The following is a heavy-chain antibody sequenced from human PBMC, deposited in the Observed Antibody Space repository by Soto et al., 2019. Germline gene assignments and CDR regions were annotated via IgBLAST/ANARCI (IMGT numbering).Heavy chain of an antibody. Sequence: GXSVKVSCKASAYSFTDYHIHWVRQAPGQGLEWLGRINPKSGGTSTAQKFQGWVTMTTDTSISTASMELTRLTSDDTAIYYCARGDSTDCSNGVCSFFYNHDMDVWGQGTAVTVSS. V-gene: IGHV1-2*04. CDR3: ARGDSTDCSNGVCSFFYNHDMDV. D-gene: IGHD2-8*01. CDR2: INPKSGGT. J-gene: IGHJ6*02. CDR1: AYSFTDYH.